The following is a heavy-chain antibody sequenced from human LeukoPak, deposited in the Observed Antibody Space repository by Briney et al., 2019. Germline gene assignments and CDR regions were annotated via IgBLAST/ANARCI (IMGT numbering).Heavy chain of an antibody. CDR2: IRSKAYGGTT. J-gene: IGHJ4*02. CDR1: GFTFGDSA. D-gene: IGHD1-26*01. CDR3: TRDLHSGTYYYQFDY. V-gene: IGHV3-49*04. Sequence: GGSLRLSCTASGFTFGDSAMSWVRQAPGKGLEWVGFIRSKAYGGTTEYAASLKDRFTISRDDSKSIAYLQMSRLKIEDTAVYFCTRDLHSGTYYYQFDYWGQGTLVTVSS.